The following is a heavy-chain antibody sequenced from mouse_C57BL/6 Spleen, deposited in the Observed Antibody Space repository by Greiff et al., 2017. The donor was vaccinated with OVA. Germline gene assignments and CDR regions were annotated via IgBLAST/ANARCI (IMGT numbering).Heavy chain of an antibody. CDR3: AKWFWYFDV. CDR1: GYTFTSYW. D-gene: IGHD1-3*01. V-gene: IGHV1-64*01. CDR2: IHPNSGST. Sequence: QVQLQQPGAELVKPGASVKLSCKASGYTFTSYWMHWVKQRPGQGLEWIGMIHPNSGSTNYNEKLKSKATLTADKTSITAYMQLSSLTSEDSAVYYCAKWFWYFDVWGTGTTVTVSS. J-gene: IGHJ1*03.